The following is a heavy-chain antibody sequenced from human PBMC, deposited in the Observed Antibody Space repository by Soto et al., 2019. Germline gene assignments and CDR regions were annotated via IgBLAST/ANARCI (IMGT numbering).Heavy chain of an antibody. CDR2: ISAYNGNT. V-gene: IGHV1-18*01. D-gene: IGHD2-15*01. Sequence: QVQLVQSGAEVKKPGASVKVSCKASGYTFTNFGISWVRQAPGQGLEWMGWISAYNGNTNYAQNFQGRVTMTTDTSTSTTYMELRGVRSDDTAVYSSAKGRTPFDHWGPGTLVTVSS. CDR1: GYTFTNFG. CDR3: AKGRTPFDH. J-gene: IGHJ4*02.